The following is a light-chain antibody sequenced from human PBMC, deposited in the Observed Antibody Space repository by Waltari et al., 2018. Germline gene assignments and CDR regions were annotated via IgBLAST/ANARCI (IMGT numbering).Light chain of an antibody. J-gene: IGLJ1*01. Sequence: QSALTQPASVSGSPGQSITISCTGASSAVGAYHLVSWYHQHPGKAPKLMIFDVTERPSGVSDRFSGSKSGNTASLTISGLQAEDEADYYCSSYTGFSTCVFGSGTHLIVL. CDR2: DVT. CDR1: SSAVGAYHL. V-gene: IGLV2-14*03. CDR3: SSYTGFSTCV.